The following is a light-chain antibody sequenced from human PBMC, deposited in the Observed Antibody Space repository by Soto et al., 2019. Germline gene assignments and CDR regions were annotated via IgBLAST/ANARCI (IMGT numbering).Light chain of an antibody. V-gene: IGLV1-44*01. CDR2: TNN. J-gene: IGLJ3*02. CDR1: SSNIGSYT. Sequence: QSVLTQPPSASGTPGQRVTISCSGSSSNIGSYTVNWYQQLPGTAPKLLIYTNNQRPSGVPDRFAGSKSGASASLAISGLQSEDEAEYYCAAWDDSRNWVFGGGTKLTVL. CDR3: AAWDDSRNWV.